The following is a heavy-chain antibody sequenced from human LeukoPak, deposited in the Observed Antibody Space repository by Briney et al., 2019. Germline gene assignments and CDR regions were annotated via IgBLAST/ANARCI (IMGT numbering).Heavy chain of an antibody. CDR3: ARDGRGEWELLPDY. D-gene: IGHD1-26*01. CDR2: ISYDGSDK. Sequence: GGSLRLSCAASGISFSRHGTNWVRKAPGKGLEWVATISYDGSDKYYAHSVKGRFIISRDNAKNSLYLQMNSLRAEDTALYYCARDGRGEWELLPDYWGQGTLVTVSS. J-gene: IGHJ4*02. CDR1: GISFSRHG. V-gene: IGHV3-30*03.